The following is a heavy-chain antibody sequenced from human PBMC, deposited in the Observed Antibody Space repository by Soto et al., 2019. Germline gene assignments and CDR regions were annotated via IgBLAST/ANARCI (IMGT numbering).Heavy chain of an antibody. J-gene: IGHJ3*02. D-gene: IGHD2-15*01. Sequence: ASVKVSCKASGYTFTSYYMHWVRQAPGQGLEWMGIINPSGGSTSYAQKFQGRVTMTRDTSTSTVYMELSSLRSEDTAVYYCARGVVVVAATVGCGSFDIWGQGTMVTVSS. CDR3: ARGVVVVAATVGCGSFDI. CDR2: INPSGGST. CDR1: GYTFTSYY. V-gene: IGHV1-46*03.